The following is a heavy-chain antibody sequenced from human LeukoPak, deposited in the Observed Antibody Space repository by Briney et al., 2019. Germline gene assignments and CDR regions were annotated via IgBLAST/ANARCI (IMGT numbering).Heavy chain of an antibody. J-gene: IGHJ6*03. V-gene: IGHV1-18*01. Sequence: GASVKVSCKASGYTFTSYGISWVRQAPGQGLEWMGWISAYNGNTNYAQKVQGRVTMTTDTSTSTAYMELRSLRSDDTAVYYCARDSRDIVLMVYDVDYYYYMDVWGKGTTVTVSS. CDR3: ARDSRDIVLMVYDVDYYYYMDV. CDR2: ISAYNGNT. CDR1: GYTFTSYG. D-gene: IGHD2-8*01.